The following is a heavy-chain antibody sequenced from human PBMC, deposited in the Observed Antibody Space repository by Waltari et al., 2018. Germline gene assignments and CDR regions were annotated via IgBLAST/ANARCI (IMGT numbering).Heavy chain of an antibody. CDR2: IDWDDDR. CDR3: ARAVASYGMDV. J-gene: IGHJ6*02. V-gene: IGHV2-70*17. D-gene: IGHD6-19*01. CDR1: GFSLSGRGMG. Sequence: QVTLRESGPALVKPTQTLTLPCSLSGFSLSGRGMGVSWIRQPPGKALEWLARIDWDDDRFYSASLKSRLTISKGASYNQVVLTMTNMDPVDTATYYCARAVASYGMDVWGQGTTVTVSS.